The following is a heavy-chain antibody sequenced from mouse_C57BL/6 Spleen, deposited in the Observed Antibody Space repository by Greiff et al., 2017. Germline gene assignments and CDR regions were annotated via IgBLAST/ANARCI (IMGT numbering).Heavy chain of an antibody. CDR3: ARGVWGSSYAMDY. Sequence: VQLVESGAELVRPGASVKLSCKASGYTFTDYYINWVKQKPGQGLEWIARIYPGSGNTYYNEKFKGKATLTAEKSSSTAYMQLSSLTSEDSAVYVCARGVWGSSYAMDYWGQGTSVTVSS. CDR1: GYTFTDYY. CDR2: IYPGSGNT. V-gene: IGHV1-76*01. D-gene: IGHD1-1*01. J-gene: IGHJ4*01.